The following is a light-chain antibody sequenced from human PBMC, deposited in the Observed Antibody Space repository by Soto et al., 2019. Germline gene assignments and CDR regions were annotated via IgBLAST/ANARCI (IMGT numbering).Light chain of an antibody. CDR3: MQTTQFPLT. CDR1: QSLVHSVGNTY. CDR2: EVS. J-gene: IGKJ4*01. V-gene: IGKV2-24*01. Sequence: DIWLTQTPLSSPVPLGQPASISCRSSQSLVHSVGNTYLNWLQQRPGQPPRLLIYEVSNRFSGVPDRFSGSGAGTDFTLEISRVEAEDVGVYYCMQTTQFPLTFGGGTKVEIK.